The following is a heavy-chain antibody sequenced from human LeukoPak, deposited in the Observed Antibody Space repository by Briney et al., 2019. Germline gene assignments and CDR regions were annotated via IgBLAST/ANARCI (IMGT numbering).Heavy chain of an antibody. CDR1: GYTFTGYY. D-gene: IGHD6-6*01. V-gene: IGHV1-2*02. CDR2: IHPNSGGT. J-gene: IGHJ5*02. CDR3: AGERGSIAARLGGENWFDP. Sequence: ASVKVSCKSSGYTFTGYYMHWVRPAPGQGLAWMGWIHPNSGGTNYAQKFQGRVTMTRDTSISTAYMELSRLRSDDTAVYYCAGERGSIAARLGGENWFDPWGQGTLVTVSS.